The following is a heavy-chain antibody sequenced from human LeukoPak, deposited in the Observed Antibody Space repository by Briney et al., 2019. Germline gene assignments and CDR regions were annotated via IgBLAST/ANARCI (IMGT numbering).Heavy chain of an antibody. CDR1: GFTFDDYA. D-gene: IGHD6-19*01. CDR3: AKDTGYSSGWPDY. V-gene: IGHV3-9*01. Sequence: GGSLRLSCAASGFTFDDYAMPWVRQPPAKGLEWVSGISWNSGRIGYADSVKGRFTISRDNAKNSLYLQMNSLRAEDTALYYCAKDTGYSSGWPDYWGQGTLVTVSA. J-gene: IGHJ4*02. CDR2: ISWNSGRI.